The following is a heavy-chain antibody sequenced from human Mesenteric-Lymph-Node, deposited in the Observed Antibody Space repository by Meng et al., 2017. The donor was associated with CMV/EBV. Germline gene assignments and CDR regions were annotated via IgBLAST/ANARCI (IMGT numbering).Heavy chain of an antibody. D-gene: IGHD5-24*01. J-gene: IGHJ4*02. CDR2: IYHSGST. CDR3: ARDEMATIDY. V-gene: IGHV4-38-2*02. CDR1: GYSISSGYY. Sequence: SETLSLTCTVSGYSISSGYYWGWIRQPPGKGLEWIGSIYHSGSTYYNPSLKSRVTISVDTSKNQFSLKLSSVTGADTAVYYCARDEMATIDYWGQGTLVTVSS.